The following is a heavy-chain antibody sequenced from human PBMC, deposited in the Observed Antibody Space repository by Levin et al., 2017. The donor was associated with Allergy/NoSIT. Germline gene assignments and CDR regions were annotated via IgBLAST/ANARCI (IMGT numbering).Heavy chain of an antibody. CDR3: ASGGYSISYYYYYGMDV. CDR1: GASVNSGNFY. J-gene: IGHJ6*02. Sequence: SQTLSLTCTVSGASVNSGNFYWSWIRQPPGKGLEWIGYVYYSGSIKYNPSLKSRVTMSVDKSKNQFSLKLPSVTAADTAVYYCASGGYSISYYYYYGMDVWGQGTTVIASS. V-gene: IGHV4-61*01. CDR2: VYYSGSI. D-gene: IGHD5-18*01.